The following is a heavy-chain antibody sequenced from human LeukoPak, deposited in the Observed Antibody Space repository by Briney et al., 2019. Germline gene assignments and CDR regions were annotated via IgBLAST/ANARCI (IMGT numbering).Heavy chain of an antibody. CDR2: ISCSGGST. Sequence: PGGSLRLSCAASGFTFNSYGMHWVRQAPGKGLEWVSAISCSGGSTYYADSAKGRFTIPRDNSMNTLSLQMNSLRADDTAVYYCAKYLRGRWLQPLDSWGQGTLVTVSS. J-gene: IGHJ4*02. CDR1: GFTFNSYG. CDR3: AKYLRGRWLQPLDS. D-gene: IGHD5-24*01. V-gene: IGHV3-23*01.